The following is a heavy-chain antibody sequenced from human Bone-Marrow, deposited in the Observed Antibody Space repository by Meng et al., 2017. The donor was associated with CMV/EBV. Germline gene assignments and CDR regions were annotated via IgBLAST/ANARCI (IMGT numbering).Heavy chain of an antibody. D-gene: IGHD1-26*01. V-gene: IGHV4-59*01. J-gene: IGHJ6*02. CDR2: IYYSGST. CDR3: ARARSGGRYYYGMDV. Sequence: SETLSLTCTVSGGSISSYYWSWIRQPPGKGLEWIGYIYYSGSTNYNPSLKSRVTISVDTSKNQFSLKLSSVTAAATAVYYCARARSGGRYYYGMDVWGQGTTVTVSS. CDR1: GGSISSYY.